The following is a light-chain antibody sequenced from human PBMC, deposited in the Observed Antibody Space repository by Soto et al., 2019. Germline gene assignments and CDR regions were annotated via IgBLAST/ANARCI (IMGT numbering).Light chain of an antibody. V-gene: IGKV3-15*01. CDR1: QSVSSN. CDR3: QQYNNSPLT. Sequence: EIVMTQSPSTLSVSPGSRSTLSCRASQSVSSNLAWYQQKPGQAPRLLIYGASSRATGIPVRFSGSGSGTELTLTISSMKSEEFEVYYCQQYNNSPLTFGHGTRLEIK. CDR2: GAS. J-gene: IGKJ5*01.